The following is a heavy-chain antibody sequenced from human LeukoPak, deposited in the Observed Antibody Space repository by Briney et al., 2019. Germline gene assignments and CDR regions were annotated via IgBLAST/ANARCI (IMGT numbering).Heavy chain of an antibody. CDR2: INSDGSWT. CDR3: VSFYEAY. J-gene: IGHJ4*02. CDR1: GNYW. D-gene: IGHD2/OR15-2a*01. Sequence: GGSLRLSCAASGNYWMHWVRQAPGKGLVWVSHINSDGSWTSYADSVKGRSTISKDNAKNTVYLQMNNLRAEDTAVYYCVSFYEAYWGRGTLVTVSS. V-gene: IGHV3-74*01.